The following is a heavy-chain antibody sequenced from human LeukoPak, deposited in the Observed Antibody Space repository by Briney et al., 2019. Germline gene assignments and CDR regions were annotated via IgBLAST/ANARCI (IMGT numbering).Heavy chain of an antibody. J-gene: IGHJ5*02. CDR3: ARDPSVVPAANLNWFDP. V-gene: IGHV1-18*01. CDR1: GYTFTSYG. D-gene: IGHD2-2*01. CDR2: ISAYNGNT. Sequence: SVKVSCKASGYTFTSYGISWVRQAPGQGLEWMGWISAYNGNTNYAPKLQGRVTMTTDTSTSTAYLELRSRRSDDTAVYYWARDPSVVPAANLNWFDPWGQGTLVTVSS.